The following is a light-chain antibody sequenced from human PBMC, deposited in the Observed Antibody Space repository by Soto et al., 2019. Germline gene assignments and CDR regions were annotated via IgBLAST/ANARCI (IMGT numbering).Light chain of an antibody. CDR2: GAS. Sequence: EIVMTQSPATLSVSPGERATLSCRASQSVSRNLAWYQQKPGQAPRLLIYGASTRATGIPARFRGSGSGNEFTLTISSLQSEDFAVYYCQHYNNWPLTFGGGSKVEIK. V-gene: IGKV3-15*01. J-gene: IGKJ4*01. CDR3: QHYNNWPLT. CDR1: QSVSRN.